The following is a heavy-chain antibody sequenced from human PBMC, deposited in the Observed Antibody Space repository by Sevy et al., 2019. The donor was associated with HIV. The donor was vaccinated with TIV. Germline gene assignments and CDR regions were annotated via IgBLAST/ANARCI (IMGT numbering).Heavy chain of an antibody. J-gene: IGHJ2*01. CDR2: ITWNSDTI. CDR1: GFIFDDYA. CDR3: AKDIVVVPATSSGYFDL. D-gene: IGHD2-2*01. V-gene: IGHV3-9*01. Sequence: GGSLRLSCAASGFIFDDYAMHWVRQAPGKGLEWVSGITWNSDTIGYADSVKGGFTISRNNAKNSLYLQMNSLRLEASALYYCAKDIVVVPATSSGYFDLWGRGTLVTVSS.